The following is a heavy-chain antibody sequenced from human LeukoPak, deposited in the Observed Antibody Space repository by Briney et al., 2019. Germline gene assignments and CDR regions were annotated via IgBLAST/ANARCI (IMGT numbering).Heavy chain of an antibody. CDR1: GFTFSSYA. V-gene: IGHV3-23*01. J-gene: IGHJ4*02. D-gene: IGHD4-23*01. Sequence: GGSLRLSCAAAGFTFSSYAMSWVRQAPGKGLEWVSAISGSGGSTYYADSVKGRFTISRDNSKNTLYLQMNSLRAEDTAVYYCAKASLRWMEGGGYFDYWGQGTLVTVSS. CDR3: AKASLRWMEGGGYFDY. CDR2: ISGSGGST.